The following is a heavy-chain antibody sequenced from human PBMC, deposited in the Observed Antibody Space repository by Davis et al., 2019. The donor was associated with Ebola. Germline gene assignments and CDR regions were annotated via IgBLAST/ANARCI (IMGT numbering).Heavy chain of an antibody. V-gene: IGHV7-4-1*02. J-gene: IGHJ4*02. Sequence: AASVKVSCKASGGTFSSYAISWVRQAPGQGLEWMGWIDTNTGNPTYAQGFTGRFVFSLDTSVSTAYLQISSLKAEDTAVYYCARQILRLESQLLWPSFDYWGQGALVTVSS. CDR3: ARQILRLESQLLWPSFDY. CDR1: GGTFSSYA. CDR2: IDTNTGNP. D-gene: IGHD1-1*01.